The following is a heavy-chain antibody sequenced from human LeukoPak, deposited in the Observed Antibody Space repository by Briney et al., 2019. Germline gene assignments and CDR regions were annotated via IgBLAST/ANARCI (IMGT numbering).Heavy chain of an antibody. Sequence: AKLSPKTSVYTLSSFDTNWVRHATRQGLEWMGWIKPKIGKTGYAQKSQGRITMTSDTSISTAYMELSSLRSEDTAVYYCARRNYGSESYSRLDYWGQGSLVTVSS. CDR2: IKPKIGKT. D-gene: IGHD3-10*01. CDR3: ARRNYGSESYSRLDY. J-gene: IGHJ4*02. CDR1: VYTLSSFD. V-gene: IGHV1-8*01.